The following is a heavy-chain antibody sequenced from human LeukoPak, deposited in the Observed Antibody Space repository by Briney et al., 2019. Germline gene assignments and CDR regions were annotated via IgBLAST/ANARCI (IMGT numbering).Heavy chain of an antibody. D-gene: IGHD6-19*01. J-gene: IGHJ4*02. CDR3: AGRDQTTGWSFDY. Sequence: SEPLSLPCVVSGDSFSRYYGRWIRQPAGKGLEWIGQIYASGGPIYNPSLASRVTLSIDTSQKQFSLKVRSVTAADTPVYYCAGRDQTTGWSFDYWGQGSQVIVSS. CDR1: GDSFSRYY. V-gene: IGHV4-4*07. CDR2: IYASGGP.